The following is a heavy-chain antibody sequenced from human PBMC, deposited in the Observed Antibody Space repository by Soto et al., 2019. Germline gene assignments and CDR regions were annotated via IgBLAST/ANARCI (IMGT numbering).Heavy chain of an antibody. CDR1: GGSISSYY. D-gene: IGHD3-3*01. V-gene: IGHV4-59*01. CDR2: IYYSGST. Sequence: SETLSLTCTVSGGSISSYYWSWIRQPPGKGLEWIGYIYYSGSTNYNPSLKSRVTISVDTSKNQFSLKLSSVTAADTAVYYCARPLNYDFWSGKLFQNTDYYYYYGMDVWGQGTTVTVSS. CDR3: ARPLNYDFWSGKLFQNTDYYYYYGMDV. J-gene: IGHJ6*02.